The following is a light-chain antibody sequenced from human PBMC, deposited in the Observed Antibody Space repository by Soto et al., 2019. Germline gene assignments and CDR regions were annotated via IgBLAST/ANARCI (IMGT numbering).Light chain of an antibody. J-gene: IGKJ1*01. CDR1: RILLHGGGKTY. Sequence: DIVMTQTPLSLSVTPGQPASISCKSSRILLHGGGKTYLYWYLQKPGQAPRLLIYGASTRATGIPARFSGSGSGTEFTLTISSLQSEDFAVYYCQQYNNWPRTFGQGTKVDI. V-gene: IGKV2-29*01. CDR3: QQYNNWPRT. CDR2: GAS.